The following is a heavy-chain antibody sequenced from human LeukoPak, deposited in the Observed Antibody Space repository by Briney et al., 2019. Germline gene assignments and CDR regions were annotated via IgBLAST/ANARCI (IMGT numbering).Heavy chain of an antibody. D-gene: IGHD3-10*01. J-gene: IGHJ3*02. Sequence: GGSLSLSCAASGFAVSSYDMHWVRQATGKGLEWVSAIGTAGDTYYPGSVKGRFTISRENAKNSLYLQMNSLRAGDTAVYYCARAYRGYYGSGSYYNDAFDIWGQGTMVTVSS. CDR2: IGTAGDT. V-gene: IGHV3-13*04. CDR1: GFAVSSYD. CDR3: ARAYRGYYGSGSYYNDAFDI.